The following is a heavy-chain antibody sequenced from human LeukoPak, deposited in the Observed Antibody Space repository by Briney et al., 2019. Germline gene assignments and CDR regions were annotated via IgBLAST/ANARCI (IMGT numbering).Heavy chain of an antibody. D-gene: IGHD6-19*01. Sequence: GSLRLSCAASGFPFSTYWMAWVRQAPGKGLEWVATIKPDGGDKYYVDSVKGRFTISRDNARNSLFLQMNSLRAEDTAVYYCARDRSTVAGIDYWGQGTLVTVSS. CDR3: ARDRSTVAGIDY. J-gene: IGHJ4*02. CDR2: IKPDGGDK. CDR1: GFPFSTYW. V-gene: IGHV3-7*01.